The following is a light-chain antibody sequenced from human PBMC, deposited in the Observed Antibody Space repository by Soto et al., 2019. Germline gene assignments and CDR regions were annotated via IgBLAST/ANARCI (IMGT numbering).Light chain of an antibody. CDR3: QQYGSSPV. V-gene: IGKV3-20*01. J-gene: IGKJ1*01. Sequence: EIVLTQSPGTLSLSPGERATLSCRASQSVSSSYLAWYQQKPGQAPRLLIYGASSRATGIPDRFSGSGSGTDFTLTISRLEPEDFAVYDCQQYGSSPVVGQGTKVDSK. CDR2: GAS. CDR1: QSVSSSY.